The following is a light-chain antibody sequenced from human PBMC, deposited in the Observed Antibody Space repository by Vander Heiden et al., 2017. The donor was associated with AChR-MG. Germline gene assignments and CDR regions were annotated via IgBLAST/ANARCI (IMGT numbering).Light chain of an antibody. J-gene: IGLJ1*01. CDR2: NND. Sequence: QSVLTQPPSAYGTPGQRVTISCSGSSRHIGSNPVNWYQQLPGTAPKLLIYNNDQRPSGVPDRFSGSKSGTSASLAISGLQSEDEADYYCAAWDDSLNGYVFGTGTKVTVL. V-gene: IGLV1-44*01. CDR1: SRHIGSNP. CDR3: AAWDDSLNGYV.